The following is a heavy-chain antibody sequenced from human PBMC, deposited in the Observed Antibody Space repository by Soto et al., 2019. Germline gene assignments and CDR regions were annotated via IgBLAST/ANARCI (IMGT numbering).Heavy chain of an antibody. J-gene: IGHJ4*02. CDR2: IYYSGST. CDR3: AREAAAAAIRYFDY. V-gene: IGHV4-31*03. Sequence: QVQLQESGPGLVKPSQTLSLTCTVSGGSISSGGYYWSWIRQHPGKGLEWIGYIYYSGSTYYNPSLKSRVTIAVDTSKNQFSLKLSSVTAADTAVYYCAREAAAAAIRYFDYWGQGTLVTVSS. CDR1: GGSISSGGYY. D-gene: IGHD6-13*01.